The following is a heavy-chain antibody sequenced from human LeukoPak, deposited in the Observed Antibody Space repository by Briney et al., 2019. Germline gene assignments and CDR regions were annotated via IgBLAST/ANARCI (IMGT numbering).Heavy chain of an antibody. CDR2: VNPYSGGT. CDR3: ARDVTYCGATSCQLEGYFDL. V-gene: IGHV1-2*02. CDR1: GYTFTGHY. J-gene: IGHJ2*01. D-gene: IGHD2-21*01. Sequence: ASVQVSCQSSGYTFTGHYIHWVRQAPGQGLEWMGWVNPYSGGTESARQFQGRVTLTRDTSSNTVYLDLRGLTSDDTAVYYCARDVTYCGATSCQLEGYFDLWGRGTLVIVSS.